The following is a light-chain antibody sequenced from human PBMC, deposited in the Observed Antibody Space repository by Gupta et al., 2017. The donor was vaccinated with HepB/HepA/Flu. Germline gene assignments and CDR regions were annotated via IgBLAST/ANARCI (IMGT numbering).Light chain of an antibody. CDR2: AAS. J-gene: IGKJ2*02. Sequence: DIQMTQASFSPVATVGDRVTITCRASQSIRNYLNWYQQKPGTAPKLLIHAASTLQSGVSSRFSGSGSGTDFTLTISSLQPEDFATYYCQQSYTTPCTFGQGTKLEI. CDR1: QSIRNY. CDR3: QQSYTTPCT. V-gene: IGKV1-39*01.